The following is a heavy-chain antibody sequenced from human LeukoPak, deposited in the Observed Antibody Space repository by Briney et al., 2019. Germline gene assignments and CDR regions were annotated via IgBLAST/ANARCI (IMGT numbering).Heavy chain of an antibody. CDR3: AKDTSADLWFGVS. J-gene: IGHJ5*02. V-gene: IGHV3-30*02. Sequence: GGSLRLSCAASGFTFSSYGMHWVRQAPGKGLEWVAFIRYDGSNTYYADSVKGRFTISRDNSKNPLYLQMNSLRAEDTAVYYCAKDTSADLWFGVSWGQGTLVTVSS. CDR2: IRYDGSNT. D-gene: IGHD3-10*01. CDR1: GFTFSSYG.